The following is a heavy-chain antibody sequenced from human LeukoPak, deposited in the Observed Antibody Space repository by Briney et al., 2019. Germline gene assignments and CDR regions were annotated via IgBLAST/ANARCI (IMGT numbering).Heavy chain of an antibody. J-gene: IGHJ3*02. Sequence: ASVKVSCKASGYTFTNYGITWVRQAPGQGLEWMGWISGYQGSTKYAQNFQGRVTMTTDTSTSTAYMELRSLRSDDTAVYYCAREYYDILTGYQAPDAFDIWGQGTMVTVSS. D-gene: IGHD3-9*01. V-gene: IGHV1-18*01. CDR1: GYTFTNYG. CDR3: AREYYDILTGYQAPDAFDI. CDR2: ISGYQGST.